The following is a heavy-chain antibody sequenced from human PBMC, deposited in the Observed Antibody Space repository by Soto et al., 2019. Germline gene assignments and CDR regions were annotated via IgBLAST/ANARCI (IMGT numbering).Heavy chain of an antibody. CDR1: GFTFRSYT. Sequence: GGSLRLSCVASGFTFRSYTMNWVRQAPGKGLEWVSAIRGFSPYTFYADSVKGRFTISRDNAKNSLYLQMNSLRAEDTAIYYCARGGGYCTPTSCAIDSWGRGTPVTVSS. D-gene: IGHD2-8*01. J-gene: IGHJ4*02. V-gene: IGHV3-21*04. CDR2: IRGFSPYT. CDR3: ARGGGYCTPTSCAIDS.